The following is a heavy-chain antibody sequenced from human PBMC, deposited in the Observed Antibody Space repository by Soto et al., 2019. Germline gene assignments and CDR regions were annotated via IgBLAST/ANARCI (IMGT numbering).Heavy chain of an antibody. D-gene: IGHD6-19*01. J-gene: IGHJ6*02. CDR2: ISYDGSNK. V-gene: IGHV3-30*18. CDR1: GFTFSSYG. CDR3: AKSCRGVPVAGTYYGMDV. Sequence: QVQLVESGGGVVQPGRSLRRSCAASGFTFSSYGMHWVRQAPGKGLEWVAVISYDGSNKYYADSVKGRFTISRDNSKNTLYLQMNSLRAEDTAVYYCAKSCRGVPVAGTYYGMDVWGQGTTVTVSS.